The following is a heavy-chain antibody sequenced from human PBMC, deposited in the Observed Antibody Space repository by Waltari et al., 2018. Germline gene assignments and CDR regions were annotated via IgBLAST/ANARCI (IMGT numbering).Heavy chain of an antibody. CDR2: IYYPGST. J-gene: IGHJ5*02. CDR1: GGSISGFY. V-gene: IGHV4-59*01. D-gene: IGHD2-21*02. Sequence: QVQLQESGPSLLKPSETLSLICTVSGGSISGFYWSWVRQPPGKGLDWIGYIYYPGSTNSNPSLKSRVTMSVDTSKNQFSLKLGSVTAADTAFYYCARGGGGDWEWFDPWGQGTLVTVSS. CDR3: ARGGGGDWEWFDP.